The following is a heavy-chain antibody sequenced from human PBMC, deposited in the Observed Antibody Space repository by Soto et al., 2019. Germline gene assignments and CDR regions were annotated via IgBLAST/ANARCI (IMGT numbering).Heavy chain of an antibody. V-gene: IGHV3-23*01. CDR1: GFTFSSYA. Sequence: QPGGSLRLSCAASGFTFSSYAMSWVRQAPGKGLEWVSAISGSGGSTYYADSVKGRFTISRDNSKNTLYLQMNSLRAEDTAVYYCAKRMGYSYDLYYYYYGMDVWGQGTTVTVSS. J-gene: IGHJ6*02. CDR2: ISGSGGST. CDR3: AKRMGYSYDLYYYYYGMDV. D-gene: IGHD5-18*01.